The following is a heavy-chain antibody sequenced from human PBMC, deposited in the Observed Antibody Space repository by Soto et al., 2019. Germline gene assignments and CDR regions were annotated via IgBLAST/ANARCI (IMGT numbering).Heavy chain of an antibody. D-gene: IGHD3-3*01. V-gene: IGHV1-69*13. CDR2: IIPIFGTA. CDR3: ARSDVTIFGVVTEPIDY. Sequence: ASVKVSCKASGGTFSSYAISWVRQAPGQGLEWMGGIIPIFGTANYAQKFQGRVTITADESTSTAYMELSSLRSDDTAVYYCARSDVTIFGVVTEPIDYWGQGTLVTVSS. CDR1: GGTFSSYA. J-gene: IGHJ4*02.